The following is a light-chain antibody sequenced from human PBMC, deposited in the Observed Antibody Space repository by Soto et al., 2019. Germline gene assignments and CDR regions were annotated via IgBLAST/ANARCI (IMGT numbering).Light chain of an antibody. V-gene: IGLV2-14*01. CDR2: EVS. CDR1: SSGIGAYNL. CDR3: ASLTTTNFV. Sequence: QSALTQPASVSGSPGQSVTISCTGTSSGIGAYNLVSWYQHHPDKAPKLMISEVSNRPSGVSDRFSGSKSGNTASLTISGLQSEDEADYYCASLTTTNFVFGTGTKLTVL. J-gene: IGLJ1*01.